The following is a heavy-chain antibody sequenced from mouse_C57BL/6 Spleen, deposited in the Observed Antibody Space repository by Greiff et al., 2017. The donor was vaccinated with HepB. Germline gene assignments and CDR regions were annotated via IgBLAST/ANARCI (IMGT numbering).Heavy chain of an antibody. Sequence: QVQLQQPGVELVRPGSSVKLSCKASGYTFTSYWMHWVKQRPIQGLEWIGNIDPSDSETHYNQKFKDKATLTVDKSSSTAYMQLSSLTSEDSAVYYCARYYGSSYYFDYWGQGTTLTVSS. V-gene: IGHV1-52*01. CDR2: IDPSDSET. CDR1: GYTFTSYW. J-gene: IGHJ2*01. CDR3: ARYYGSSYYFDY. D-gene: IGHD1-1*01.